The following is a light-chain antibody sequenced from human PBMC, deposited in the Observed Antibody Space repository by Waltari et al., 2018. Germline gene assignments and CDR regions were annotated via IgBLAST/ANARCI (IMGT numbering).Light chain of an antibody. Sequence: DIVLTQSPATLSLSPGERATLTCRASHSVTNYLAWYQLKPGQAPRHLIYDASNRATGIPARFSGSGSWTDFTLTISNLEPEDSAVYYCQQRSKWPLTFGGGTKVEIK. J-gene: IGKJ4*01. CDR3: QQRSKWPLT. CDR1: HSVTNY. CDR2: DAS. V-gene: IGKV3-11*01.